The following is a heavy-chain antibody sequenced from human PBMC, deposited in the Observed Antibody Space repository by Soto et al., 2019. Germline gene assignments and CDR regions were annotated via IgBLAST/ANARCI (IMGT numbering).Heavy chain of an antibody. CDR2: INSDGSST. Sequence: PGVSLRLSCAASGFTFSSYWMHWVRQAPGKGLVWVSRINSDGSSTSYADSVKGRFTISRDNAKNTLYLQMNSLRAEDTAVYYCARDNFDWLPDYWGQGTLVTVSS. CDR3: ARDNFDWLPDY. D-gene: IGHD3-9*01. J-gene: IGHJ4*02. V-gene: IGHV3-74*01. CDR1: GFTFSSYW.